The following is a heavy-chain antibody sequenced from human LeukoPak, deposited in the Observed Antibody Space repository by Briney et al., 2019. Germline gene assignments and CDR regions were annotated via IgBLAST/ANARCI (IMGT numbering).Heavy chain of an antibody. V-gene: IGHV1-69*06. CDR3: ARGYSYDNYFDY. D-gene: IGHD5-18*01. CDR2: IIPNFGTA. CDR1: VGTLSSYA. J-gene: IGHJ4*02. Sequence: ASVKVSRKSSVGTLSSYAFSWVRQAPAQGLEWVGVIIPNFGTANYAQKFHGRVTITADKSTSTAYMELSSLRSDDTAVYYCARGYSYDNYFDYWGQGTLVTVSS.